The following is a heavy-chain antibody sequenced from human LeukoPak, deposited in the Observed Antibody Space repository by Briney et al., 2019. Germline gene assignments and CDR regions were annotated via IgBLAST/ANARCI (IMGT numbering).Heavy chain of an antibody. J-gene: IGHJ4*02. D-gene: IGHD4-17*01. CDR3: AKEVWVDYAVFD. CDR1: GFNFSNYV. Sequence: GGSLRLSCAASGFNFSNYVMHWVRQAPGKGLEWVSTISGSGGSAYYADSVKGRFTISRDNSRNRLYLQMNSLSPEDTAIYYCAKEVWVDYAVFDWGQGTLVTVSS. CDR2: ISGSGGSA. V-gene: IGHV3-23*01.